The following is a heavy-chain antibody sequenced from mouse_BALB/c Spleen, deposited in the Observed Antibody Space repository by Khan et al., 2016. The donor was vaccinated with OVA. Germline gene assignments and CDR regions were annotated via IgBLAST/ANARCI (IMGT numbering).Heavy chain of an antibody. CDR2: IWSDGST. D-gene: IGHD2-10*01. CDR3: ARQPYYHYNIMDY. V-gene: IGHV2-6-1*01. Sequence: QVQLKESGPGLVAPSQSLSITCTISGFSLTNYGAHWVRQPPGKGLEWLVVIWSDGSTTYNSTLKSRLSISKDNSKSQVFLKMNSLQTDDTAMYHCARQPYYHYNIMDYWGQGTSVTVSS. J-gene: IGHJ4*01. CDR1: GFSLTNYG.